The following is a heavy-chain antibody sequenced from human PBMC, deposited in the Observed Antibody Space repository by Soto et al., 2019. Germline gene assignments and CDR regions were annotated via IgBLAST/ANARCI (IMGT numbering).Heavy chain of an antibody. CDR1: GFTFSSYW. Sequence: PGGSLSLSCAASGFTFSSYWMHWVRQAPGKGLVWVSRVNSDATDTTYADSVRGRFTISRDNAKNTLYLQMDSLRAEDTAVYYCVRGFPWFDPWGQGTLVTVSS. J-gene: IGHJ5*02. D-gene: IGHD3-3*01. V-gene: IGHV3-74*01. CDR2: VNSDATDT. CDR3: VRGFPWFDP.